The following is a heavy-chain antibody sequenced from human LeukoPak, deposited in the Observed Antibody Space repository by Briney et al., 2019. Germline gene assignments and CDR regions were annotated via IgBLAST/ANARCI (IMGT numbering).Heavy chain of an antibody. CDR2: LYSGGNT. CDR1: GFTVSLYY. Sequence: PGGSLRLSCAASGFTVSLYYMSWIRQAPGKGLEWVSVLYSGGNTYYADSVKGRFTISRDNSKNTVYLQMNSLRAEDTAVYYCARGHVLIGFDYWGQGSLVTVSS. J-gene: IGHJ4*02. CDR3: ARGHVLIGFDY. D-gene: IGHD2/OR15-2a*01. V-gene: IGHV3-53*01.